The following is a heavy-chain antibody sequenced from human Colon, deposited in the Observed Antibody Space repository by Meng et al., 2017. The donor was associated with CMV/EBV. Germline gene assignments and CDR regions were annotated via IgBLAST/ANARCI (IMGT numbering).Heavy chain of an antibody. V-gene: IGHV3-48*03. CDR2: IGSSGSTI. Sequence: GESLKISCAASGFTFSSYEMNWVRQAPGKGLEWVSYIGSSGSTIYYADSVKGRFTISRDNDKNSLYLQMDSLRDEDTAVYYCARDKSARDSSAYDYWGQGTLVTVSS. D-gene: IGHD3-22*01. CDR1: GFTFSSYE. CDR3: ARDKSARDSSAYDY. J-gene: IGHJ4*02.